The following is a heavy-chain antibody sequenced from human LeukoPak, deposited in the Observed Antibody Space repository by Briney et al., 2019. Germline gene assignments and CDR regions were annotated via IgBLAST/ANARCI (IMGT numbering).Heavy chain of an antibody. CDR3: AREHGRSPLAYSYGPYYFDY. D-gene: IGHD5-18*01. CDR2: IIPIFGTA. Sequence: GASVKVSCKASGGTFSSYAISWVRQAPGQGLEWMGGIIPIFGTANYAQKFQGRVTITADESTSTAYMELSSLRSEDTAVYYCAREHGRSPLAYSYGPYYFDYWGQGTLVTVSS. CDR1: GGTFSSYA. J-gene: IGHJ4*02. V-gene: IGHV1-69*13.